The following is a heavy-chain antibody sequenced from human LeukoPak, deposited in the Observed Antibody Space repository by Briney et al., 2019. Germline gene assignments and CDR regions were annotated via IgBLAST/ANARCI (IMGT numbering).Heavy chain of an antibody. CDR1: GYTFTSYG. Sequence: GASVKVSCKASGYTFTSYGISWVRQAPGQGLEWMGWISAYNGNANYAQKLQGRVTMTTDTSTSTAYMELRSLRSDDTAVYYCARGTRGVNSPYFDYWGQGTLVTVSS. V-gene: IGHV1-18*01. J-gene: IGHJ4*02. D-gene: IGHD4-23*01. CDR2: ISAYNGNA. CDR3: ARGTRGVNSPYFDY.